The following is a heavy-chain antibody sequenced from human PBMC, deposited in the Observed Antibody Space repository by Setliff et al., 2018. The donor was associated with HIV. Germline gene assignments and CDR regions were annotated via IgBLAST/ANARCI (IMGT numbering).Heavy chain of an antibody. Sequence: PGESLKLSCKGSGYSFTTYWIGWVRQMPGKGLEWMGVIYPGDSDTRYSPSFQGQVTISADKSISTAYLQWSSLKASDTAMYYCARQRDYEILTGRNDAFDIWGQGTMVTVSS. CDR2: IYPGDSDT. D-gene: IGHD3-9*01. CDR3: ARQRDYEILTGRNDAFDI. V-gene: IGHV5-51*01. CDR1: GYSFTTYW. J-gene: IGHJ3*02.